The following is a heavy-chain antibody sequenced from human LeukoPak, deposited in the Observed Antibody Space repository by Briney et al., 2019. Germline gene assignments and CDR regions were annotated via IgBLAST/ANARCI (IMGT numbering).Heavy chain of an antibody. V-gene: IGHV3-23*01. CDR1: GFTFSSYA. Sequence: GGSLRLSCAASGFTFSSYAVSWVRQAPGKGLEWVSAISGSGGSTYYADSVKGRFTISRDNSKNTLYLQMNSLRAEDTAVYYCAKVLVVVPANDYWGQGTLVTVSS. CDR3: AKVLVVVPANDY. J-gene: IGHJ4*02. CDR2: ISGSGGST. D-gene: IGHD2-2*01.